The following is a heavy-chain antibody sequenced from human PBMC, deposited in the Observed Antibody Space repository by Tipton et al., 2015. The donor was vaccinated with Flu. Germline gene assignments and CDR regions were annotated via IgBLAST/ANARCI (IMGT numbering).Heavy chain of an antibody. CDR2: IYSGGST. J-gene: IGHJ4*02. CDR3: ARGRGYCVTTTCLRPFDF. V-gene: IGHV3-53*01. Sequence: QLVQSGGGLIQRGGSLRLSCVVSGFTVSSNYMTWVRPAPGKGLEWVSVIYSGGSTKYADSVKGRFTISRDNSKNTLYLQLNSLRAEDTAVYDWARGRGYCVTTTCLRPFDFWGQGTLVTVS. D-gene: IGHD2-2*01. CDR1: GFTVSSNY.